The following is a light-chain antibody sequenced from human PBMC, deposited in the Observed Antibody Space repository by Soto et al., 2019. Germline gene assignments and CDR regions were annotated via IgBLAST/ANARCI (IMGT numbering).Light chain of an antibody. V-gene: IGLV2-14*01. CDR2: DVN. CDR3: SSYTSSSTVV. J-gene: IGLJ2*01. Sequence: QSALTQPASVSGSPGQSISISCTGSSSDVGGYNYVPWYQQHPGKAPKLMIYDVNNRPSGVSNRFSGSRSGNTASLTISGLQAEDEADYYCSSYTSSSTVVFGGGTKVTVL. CDR1: SSDVGGYNY.